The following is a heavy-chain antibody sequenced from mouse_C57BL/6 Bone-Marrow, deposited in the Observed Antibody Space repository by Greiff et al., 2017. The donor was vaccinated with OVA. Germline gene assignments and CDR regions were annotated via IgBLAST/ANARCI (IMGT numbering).Heavy chain of an antibody. V-gene: IGHV1-81*01. D-gene: IGHD4-1*01. CDR2: IYPRSGNT. Sequence: QVQLQQSGAELARPGASVKLSCKASGYTFTSYGISWVKQRTGQGLEWIGEIYPRSGNTYYNEKFKGKATLTADKSSSTAYMELRSLTSEDSAVYFCARWKLGPWYFDVWGTGTTVTVSS. CDR3: ARWKLGPWYFDV. J-gene: IGHJ1*03. CDR1: GYTFTSYG.